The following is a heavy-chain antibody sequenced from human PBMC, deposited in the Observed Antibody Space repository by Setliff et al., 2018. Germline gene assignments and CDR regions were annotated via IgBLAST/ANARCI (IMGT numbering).Heavy chain of an antibody. D-gene: IGHD1-26*01. CDR2: MHHSGIV. CDR3: ARYLAGEVGISGWFDP. J-gene: IGHJ5*02. Sequence: SETLSLTCAVSGYSINSDYYWGWIRQPPGRGLEWVASMHHSGIVYYNPSLRSRVIMSVDTSKYQVSLDLTSVTAADTAVYYCARYLAGEVGISGWFDPWGQGSLVTVSS. CDR1: GYSINSDYY. V-gene: IGHV4-38-2*01.